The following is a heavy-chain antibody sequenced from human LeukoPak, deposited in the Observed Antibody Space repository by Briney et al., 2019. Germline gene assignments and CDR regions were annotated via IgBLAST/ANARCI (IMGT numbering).Heavy chain of an antibody. V-gene: IGHV1-18*04. Sequence: AASVKVSCKASGYTFTSYGISWVRQAPGQGLEWMGWISAYNGNTNYAQKLQGRVTMTTDPSTSTAYMELRSLRSDDTAVYYCARSRIAGALDAFDIWGQGTMVTVSS. J-gene: IGHJ3*02. CDR3: ARSRIAGALDAFDI. CDR2: ISAYNGNT. CDR1: GYTFTSYG. D-gene: IGHD6-19*01.